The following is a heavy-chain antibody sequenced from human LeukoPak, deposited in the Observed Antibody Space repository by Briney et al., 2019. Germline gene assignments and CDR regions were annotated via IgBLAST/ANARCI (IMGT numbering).Heavy chain of an antibody. J-gene: IGHJ4*02. CDR2: ISGSGGST. CDR1: GFTFSTYA. Sequence: PGGSLRLSCAASGFTFSTYAMTWVRQAPGKGLERVSAISGSGGSTYYADSVKGRFTISRDNSKNTLHLQMNSLRAEDTAVYYCAKVPPLLWFGDDWGQGTLVTVSS. CDR3: AKVPPLLWFGDD. D-gene: IGHD3-10*01. V-gene: IGHV3-23*01.